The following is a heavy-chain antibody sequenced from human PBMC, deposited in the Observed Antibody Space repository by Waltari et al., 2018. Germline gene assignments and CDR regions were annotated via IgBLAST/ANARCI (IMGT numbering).Heavy chain of an antibody. CDR2: ISSGGETG. D-gene: IGHD2-21*02. J-gene: IGHJ4*02. CDR1: GFSFNNYE. CDR3: TRDLPDGDIDY. V-gene: IGHV3-48*03. Sequence: EVQLMESGGGLVQPGGSLRLSCAASGFSFNNYEMNWVRQAPGKGLEGVSYISSGGETGFYAESVQGRFTISRDNAKSALYLQMNSVRAEDTAVYYCTRDLPDGDIDYWGQGTLVNVSS.